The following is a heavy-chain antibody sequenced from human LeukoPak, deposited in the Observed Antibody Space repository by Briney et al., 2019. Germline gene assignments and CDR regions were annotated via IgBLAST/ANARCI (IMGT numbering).Heavy chain of an antibody. CDR3: ARSLLVASLDAFDI. J-gene: IGHJ3*02. V-gene: IGHV3-11*04. CDR1: GFTFSNYA. Sequence: RESLRLSCAASGFTFSNYAMSWVRQAPGKGLEWVSYISSSGNTIYYADSVKGRFTISRDNAKNSLYLQMNSLRAEDTAVYYCARSLLVASLDAFDIWGQGTMVSVSS. CDR2: ISSSGNTI. D-gene: IGHD2-15*01.